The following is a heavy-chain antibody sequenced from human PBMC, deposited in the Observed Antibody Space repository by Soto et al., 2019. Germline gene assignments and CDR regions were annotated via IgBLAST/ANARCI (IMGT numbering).Heavy chain of an antibody. CDR2: ISAYNGNT. CDR1: GYTFTSYG. Sequence: VASVKVSCKASGYTFTSYGISWVRQAPGQGLEWMGWISAYNGNTNYAQKLQGRVAMTTDTSTTTAYMELRSLRSDDTAVYYCARGLTSSPYFYVMDVWGQGTTVTVSS. CDR3: ARGLTSSPYFYVMDV. D-gene: IGHD6-13*01. V-gene: IGHV1-18*01. J-gene: IGHJ6*02.